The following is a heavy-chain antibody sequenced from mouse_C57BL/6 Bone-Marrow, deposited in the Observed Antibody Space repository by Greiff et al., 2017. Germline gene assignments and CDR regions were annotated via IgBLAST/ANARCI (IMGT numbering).Heavy chain of an antibody. Sequence: QVQLQQPGAELVKPGASVTLSCKASGYTFTSYWMHWVKQRPGQGLEWIGMIHPTSGSTNYNEKFKSKATLTVAKSSSTAYMQLSSLTSEDSAVYYCARRTLVALDYFDYWGQGTTLTVSS. D-gene: IGHD1-1*01. CDR1: GYTFTSYW. V-gene: IGHV1-64*01. CDR2: IHPTSGST. CDR3: ARRTLVALDYFDY. J-gene: IGHJ2*01.